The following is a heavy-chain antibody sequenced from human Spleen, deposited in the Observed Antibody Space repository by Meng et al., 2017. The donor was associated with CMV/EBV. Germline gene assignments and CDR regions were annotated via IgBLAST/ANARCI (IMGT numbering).Heavy chain of an antibody. CDR1: GFTFTTFS. J-gene: IGHJ5*02. D-gene: IGHD6-13*01. V-gene: IGHV3-30*04. CDR2: ISYDGNDK. CDR3: ARDSIAATPA. Sequence: GESLKISCAASGFTFTTFSVHWVRQAPGKGLEWVADISYDGNDKYYADSVKGRFTISRDNSKNTLYLQMNSLRAEDTAVYYCARDSIAATPAWGQGTLVTVSS.